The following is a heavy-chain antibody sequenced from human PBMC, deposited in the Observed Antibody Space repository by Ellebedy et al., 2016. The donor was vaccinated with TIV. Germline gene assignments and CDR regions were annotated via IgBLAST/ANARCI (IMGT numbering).Heavy chain of an antibody. CDR2: IRSSTNII. V-gene: IGHV3-48*02. CDR3: APTLPEEKIEKPPTS. D-gene: IGHD5-24*01. CDR1: GFTFSTYS. J-gene: IGHJ5*02. Sequence: GGSLRLSXEASGFTFSTYSMNWVRQAQGKVLEWVEFIRSSTNIISYADSVKGRFTISRDDAENSLYLQMNSLRDEDTAVYDCAPTLPEEKIEKPPTSWGQGTLVIVSS.